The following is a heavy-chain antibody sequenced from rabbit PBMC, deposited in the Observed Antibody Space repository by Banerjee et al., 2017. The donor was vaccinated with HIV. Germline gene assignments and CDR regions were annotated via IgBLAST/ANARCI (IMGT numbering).Heavy chain of an antibody. V-gene: IGHV1S40*01. D-gene: IGHD6-1*01. CDR3: ARGNAGYAAYAYATSNL. Sequence: QSLVASGGDLVKPGASLTLTCTASGFSFSTSYYMRWFRQAPGKGLEWIGCLYVGRSGSTYYASWAKGRFTISKTSSTTLTLQMTSLTAADTATYFCARGNAGYAAYAYATSNLWGPGTLVTVS. CDR1: GFSFSTSYY. CDR2: LYVGRSGST. J-gene: IGHJ4*01.